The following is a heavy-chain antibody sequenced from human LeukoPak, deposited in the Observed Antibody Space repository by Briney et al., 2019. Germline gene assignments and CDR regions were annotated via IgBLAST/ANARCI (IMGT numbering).Heavy chain of an antibody. Sequence: GSLRLSCAASRFTFSSYSMNWVRQAPGKGLEWVSSISSSSSYIYYADSVKGRFTISRDNAKNSLYLQMNSLRAEDTAVYYCARDRCSSTSCQYYYYMDVWGKGTTVTVSS. CDR3: ARDRCSSTSCQYYYYMDV. V-gene: IGHV3-21*01. J-gene: IGHJ6*03. CDR1: RFTFSSYS. D-gene: IGHD2-2*01. CDR2: ISSSSSYI.